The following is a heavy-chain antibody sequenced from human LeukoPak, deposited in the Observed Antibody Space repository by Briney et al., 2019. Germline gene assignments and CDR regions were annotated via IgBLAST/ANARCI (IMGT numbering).Heavy chain of an antibody. CDR1: GFTFSTYA. V-gene: IGHV3-23*01. D-gene: IGHD2-2*01. J-gene: IGHJ4*02. CDR3: AKPICSSTTCYRCFDY. CDR2: ISAGGRTT. Sequence: GGSLRLSCAGSGFTFSTYAMSWVRQAPGKGLGWVSAISAGGRTTYYADSVKGRFTISRDNSKKTLYLQMNSLRAEDTAIYYCAKPICSSTTCYRCFDYWGQGTPVTVSS.